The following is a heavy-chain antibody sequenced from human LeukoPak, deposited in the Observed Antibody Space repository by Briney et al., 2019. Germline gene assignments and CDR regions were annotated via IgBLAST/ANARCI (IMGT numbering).Heavy chain of an antibody. D-gene: IGHD2-2*02. CDR1: GFTFSSYW. Sequence: GGSLRLSCAASGFTFSSYWMNWVRQAPGKGLEWVSSISSSRSYIYYADSMKGRFTISRDNAKNSLYLQMNSLRAEDTAVYYCARDQEYCSSTSCYTPYGMDVWGQGTTVTVSS. J-gene: IGHJ6*02. CDR3: ARDQEYCSSTSCYTPYGMDV. V-gene: IGHV3-21*01. CDR2: ISSSRSYI.